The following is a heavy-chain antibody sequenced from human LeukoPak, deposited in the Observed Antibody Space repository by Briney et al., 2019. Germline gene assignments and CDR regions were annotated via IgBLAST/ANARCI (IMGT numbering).Heavy chain of an antibody. Sequence: ASVKVSCKASVYTFTSYDINWVRQATGQGLEWMGWMNPNSGNTGYAQKFQGRVTMTRNTSISTAYMELGSLRSEDTAVYYCARGLVVYNWFDPWGQGTLVTVSS. CDR1: VYTFTSYD. CDR3: ARGLVVYNWFDP. CDR2: MNPNSGNT. J-gene: IGHJ5*02. D-gene: IGHD6-6*01. V-gene: IGHV1-8*01.